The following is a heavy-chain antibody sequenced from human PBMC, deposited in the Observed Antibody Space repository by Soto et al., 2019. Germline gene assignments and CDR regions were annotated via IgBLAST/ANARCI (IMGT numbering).Heavy chain of an antibody. CDR2: IYYSGST. V-gene: IGHV4-59*01. J-gene: IGHJ5*02. CDR3: ARAQSRGGYDFWSGYLDWFDP. Sequence: SETLSLTCTVSGGSISSYYWSWIRQPPGKGLEWIGYIYYSGSTNYNPSLKSRVTISVDTSKNQFSLKLSSVTAADTAVCYCARAQSRGGYDFWSGYLDWFDPWGQGTLVTVSS. D-gene: IGHD3-3*01. CDR1: GGSISSYY.